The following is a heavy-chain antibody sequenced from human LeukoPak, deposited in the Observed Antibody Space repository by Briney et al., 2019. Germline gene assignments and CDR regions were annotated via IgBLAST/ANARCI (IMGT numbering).Heavy chain of an antibody. V-gene: IGHV3-23*01. CDR2: ISGSGDNT. Sequence: GGSLRLSCAAPGFTFSSYAMSWVRQAPGKGLEWVSAISGSGDNTYYADSVKGRFTISRDNSKNTLYLRMNSLRAEDTAVYYCARSQLPYGMDVWGQGTTVTVSS. J-gene: IGHJ6*02. CDR3: ARSQLPYGMDV. CDR1: GFTFSSYA. D-gene: IGHD5-24*01.